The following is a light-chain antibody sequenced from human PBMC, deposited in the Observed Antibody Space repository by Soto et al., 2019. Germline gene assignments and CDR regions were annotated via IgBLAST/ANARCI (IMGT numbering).Light chain of an antibody. CDR1: GSNIGNNF. Sequence: QSVLTQPPSVSAAPGQKVTISCSGIGSNIGNNFVSWYQQFPGTAPKPLIYDNNKRPSGIPDRFSGSKSGTSATLGITGLQTGDEADYYCGTWDNSLSAYVFGAGTKVTVL. V-gene: IGLV1-51*01. CDR2: DNN. J-gene: IGLJ1*01. CDR3: GTWDNSLSAYV.